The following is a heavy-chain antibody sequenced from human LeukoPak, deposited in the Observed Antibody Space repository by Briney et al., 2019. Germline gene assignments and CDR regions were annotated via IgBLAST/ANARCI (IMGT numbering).Heavy chain of an antibody. J-gene: IGHJ4*02. V-gene: IGHV3-30*18. CDR3: AKDPNFDD. D-gene: IGHD2-8*01. CDR1: GFTFSSYG. Sequence: GGSLRLSCAASGFTFSSYGMHWVRQAPGKGLEWVAVISYDGSNKYYADSVKGRFTISRDNSKNTLYLQMNSLRAEDTAVYYCAKDPNFDDWGQGTLVTVSS. CDR2: ISYDGSNK.